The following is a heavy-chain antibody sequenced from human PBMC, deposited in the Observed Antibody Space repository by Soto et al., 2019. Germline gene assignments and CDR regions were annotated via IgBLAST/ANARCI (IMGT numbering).Heavy chain of an antibody. CDR2: IYHSGST. D-gene: IGHD3-22*01. CDR1: GGSISSGGYS. V-gene: IGHV4-30-2*01. J-gene: IGHJ6*02. CDR3: AGSGYYHTSGMDV. Sequence: QLQLQESGSGLVKPSQTLSLTCAVSGGSISSGGYSWSWIRQPPGKGLEWIGYIYHSGSTYYNPSPRSRCAISVDRSKNQFSLKLSSVTAADTAVYSCAGSGYYHTSGMDVWGQGTTVTVSS.